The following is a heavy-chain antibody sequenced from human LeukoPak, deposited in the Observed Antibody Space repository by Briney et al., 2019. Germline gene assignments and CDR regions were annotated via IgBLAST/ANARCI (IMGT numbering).Heavy chain of an antibody. J-gene: IGHJ4*02. V-gene: IGHV3-21*01. Sequence: PGGSLRLPCAASGFTFSSYSMSWVRQAPGKGLEWVSSISSSSSYIYYADSVKGRFTISRDNAKNSLYLQMNSLRAEDTAVYYCARASHPAEFDYWGQGTLVTVSS. D-gene: IGHD6-19*01. CDR2: ISSSSSYI. CDR1: GFTFSSYS. CDR3: ARASHPAEFDY.